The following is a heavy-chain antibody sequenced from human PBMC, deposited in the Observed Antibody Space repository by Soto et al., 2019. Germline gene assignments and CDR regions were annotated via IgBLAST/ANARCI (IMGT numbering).Heavy chain of an antibody. J-gene: IGHJ6*03. CDR1: GGSISSYY. CDR2: IYYSGST. CDR3: ARGMVRGVTNYYYYMDV. Sequence: SETLSLTCTVSGGSISSYYWSWIRQPPGKGLERIGYIYYSGSTNYNPSLKSRVTISVDTSKNQFSLKLSSVTAADTAVYYCARGMVRGVTNYYYYMDVWGKGTTVTVSS. D-gene: IGHD3-10*01. V-gene: IGHV4-59*01.